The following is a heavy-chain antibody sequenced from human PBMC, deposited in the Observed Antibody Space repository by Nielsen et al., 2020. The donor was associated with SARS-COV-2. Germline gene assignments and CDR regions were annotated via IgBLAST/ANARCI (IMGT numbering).Heavy chain of an antibody. J-gene: IGHJ4*02. CDR1: GFTFSSYD. D-gene: IGHD6-13*01. CDR2: IGTAGDT. V-gene: IGHV3-13*04. Sequence: GESLKISCAASGFTFSSYDMHWVRQATGKGLEWVSAIGTAGDTYYPGSVKGRFTISRENAKNSLYLQMNSLRAEDTAVYYCAKIAAATASADYWGQGTLVTVSS. CDR3: AKIAAATASADY.